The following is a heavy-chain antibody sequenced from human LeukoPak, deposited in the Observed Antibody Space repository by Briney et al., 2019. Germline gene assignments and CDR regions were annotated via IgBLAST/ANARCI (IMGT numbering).Heavy chain of an antibody. V-gene: IGHV5-51*01. CDR1: GYSFTSYW. CDR3: ARQGRPTYYYDSSGYYRLGNWFDP. Sequence: GESLKISCKGSGYSFTSYWIGWVRQMPGKGLEWMGIIYPGDSDTRYSPSFQGQVTISADKSISTAYLQWSSLEASDTAMYYCARQGRPTYYYDSSGYYRLGNWFDPWGQGTLVTVSS. CDR2: IYPGDSDT. D-gene: IGHD3-22*01. J-gene: IGHJ5*02.